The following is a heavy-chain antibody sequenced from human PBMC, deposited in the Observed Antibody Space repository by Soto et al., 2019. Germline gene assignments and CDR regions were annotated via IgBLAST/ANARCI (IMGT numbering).Heavy chain of an antibody. CDR3: AKDISGSSHYYYMDV. Sequence: QVQLVESGGGVVQPGRSLRLSCAASGFTFSSYGMHWVRQAPGKGLEWVAVISYDGSNKYYADSVKGRFTISRDNSKNTLYLQMNSLRAEDTAVYYCAKDISGSSHYYYMDVWGKGTTVTVPS. CDR1: GFTFSSYG. CDR2: ISYDGSNK. V-gene: IGHV3-30*18. J-gene: IGHJ6*03. D-gene: IGHD3-10*01.